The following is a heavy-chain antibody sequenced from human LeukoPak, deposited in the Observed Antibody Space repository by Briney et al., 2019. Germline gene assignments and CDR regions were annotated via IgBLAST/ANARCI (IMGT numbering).Heavy chain of an antibody. Sequence: GGSLRLSCAASGFTFSSYWMSWVRQAPGEGLEWVANIKQDGSEKYYVDSVKGRFTISRDNAKNSLHLQMNSLRAEDTAVYYCARDEGGRGYSYGYDYWGQGTLVTVSS. J-gene: IGHJ4*02. D-gene: IGHD5-18*01. CDR2: IKQDGSEK. CDR1: GFTFSSYW. CDR3: ARDEGGRGYSYGYDY. V-gene: IGHV3-7*01.